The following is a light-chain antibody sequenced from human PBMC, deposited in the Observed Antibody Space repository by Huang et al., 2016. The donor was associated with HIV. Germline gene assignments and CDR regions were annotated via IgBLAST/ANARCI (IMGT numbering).Light chain of an antibody. CDR2: GAS. J-gene: IGKJ1*01. Sequence: DIQMTQSPASLSASVRDRVTITCRATQSISHHVNWYQQKPGKAPTLLIYGASTLQSGVPTRFSGSGSGTDFTLTISSLQPEDFTTYCCQQGYNTPPTFGQGTKVEI. V-gene: IGKV1-39*01. CDR3: QQGYNTPPT. CDR1: QSISHH.